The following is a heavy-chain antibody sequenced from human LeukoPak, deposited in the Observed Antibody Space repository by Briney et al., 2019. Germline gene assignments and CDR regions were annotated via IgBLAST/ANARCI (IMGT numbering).Heavy chain of an antibody. CDR1: GFTFSNYA. D-gene: IGHD3-16*01. CDR3: AKDLGGLAWYFDL. Sequence: GGSLRLSCAASGFTFSNYAMTWVRQAPGKGLEWVSAISESGDKKNYADSVKGRFAISRDNSKNTLYLQMNSLRAEDTAIYYCAKDLGGLAWYFDLWGRGTLVTVSS. V-gene: IGHV3-23*01. J-gene: IGHJ2*01. CDR2: ISESGDKK.